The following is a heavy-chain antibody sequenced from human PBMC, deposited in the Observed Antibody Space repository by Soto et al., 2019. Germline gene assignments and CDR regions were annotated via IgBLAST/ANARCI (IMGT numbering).Heavy chain of an antibody. J-gene: IGHJ6*02. Sequence: GGSLRLSCXASGFTFSSYAMSWVRQAPGKGLEWVSAISGSGGSTYYADSVKGRFTISRDNSKNTLYLQMNSLRAEDTAVYYCANLDITIFGVVIRGPLYYGVDVWGQGTTVTVSS. CDR3: ANLDITIFGVVIRGPLYYGVDV. V-gene: IGHV3-23*01. D-gene: IGHD3-3*01. CDR1: GFTFSSYA. CDR2: ISGSGGST.